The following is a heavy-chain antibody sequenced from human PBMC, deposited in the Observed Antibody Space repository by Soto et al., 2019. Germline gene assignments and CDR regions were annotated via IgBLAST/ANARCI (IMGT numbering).Heavy chain of an antibody. V-gene: IGHV5-10-1*01. CDR2: IDPSDSYT. CDR3: ARPTGLVWDDAFDI. D-gene: IGHD6-19*01. CDR1: GYSFTSYW. Sequence: PGESLKISCNGSGYSFTSYWISWVRQMPGKGLEWMGRIDPSDSYTNYSPSFQGHVTISADKSISTAYLQWSSLKASDTAMYYCARPTGLVWDDAFDIWGQGTMVTVSS. J-gene: IGHJ3*02.